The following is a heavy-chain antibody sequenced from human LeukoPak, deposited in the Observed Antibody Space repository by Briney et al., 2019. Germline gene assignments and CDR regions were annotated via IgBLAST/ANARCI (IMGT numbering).Heavy chain of an antibody. J-gene: IGHJ3*02. CDR2: IYHSGST. Sequence: SETLSLTCTVSGGSISSGGYYWSWIRQPPGKGLEWIGYIYHSGSTYYNPSLRSRVTISVDRSKNQFSLKLSSVTAADTAVYYCARDKYYGGNSEAFDIWGQGTMVTVSS. D-gene: IGHD4-23*01. V-gene: IGHV4-30-2*01. CDR1: GGSISSGGYY. CDR3: ARDKYYGGNSEAFDI.